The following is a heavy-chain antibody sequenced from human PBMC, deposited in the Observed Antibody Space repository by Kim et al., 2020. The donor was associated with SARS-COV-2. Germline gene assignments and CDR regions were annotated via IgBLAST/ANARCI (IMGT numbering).Heavy chain of an antibody. V-gene: IGHV4-39*01. CDR3: ARPSGLIVGATRWWFDP. Sequence: LKSRVTISVDTSKNQFSLKLSAVTAADTAVYYCARPSGLIVGATRWWFDPWGQGTLVTVSS. D-gene: IGHD1-26*01. J-gene: IGHJ5*02.